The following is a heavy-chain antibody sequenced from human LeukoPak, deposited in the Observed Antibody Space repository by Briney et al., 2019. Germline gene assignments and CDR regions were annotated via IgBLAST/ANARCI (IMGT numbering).Heavy chain of an antibody. CDR2: ISSSGSTI. Sequence: GSLRLSCAAPGFTFSDHYMSWIRQAPGKGLEWVSYISSSGSTIYYADSVKGRFTISRDNAKNSLYLQMNSLRAEDTAVYYCARAGDSSSWYDGYYYYGMDVWVQGTTVTVSS. D-gene: IGHD6-13*01. CDR1: GFTFSDHY. J-gene: IGHJ6*02. CDR3: ARAGDSSSWYDGYYYYGMDV. V-gene: IGHV3-11*01.